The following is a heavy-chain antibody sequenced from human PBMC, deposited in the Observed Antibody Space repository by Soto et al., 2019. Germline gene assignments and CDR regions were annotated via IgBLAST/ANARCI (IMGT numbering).Heavy chain of an antibody. J-gene: IGHJ4*02. D-gene: IGHD3-3*01. CDR1: GFTFGSYA. Sequence: PGGSLRLSCAASGFTFGSYAMSWVRQSPGKGLEWVSSMSGAGRSSYDGHSVKGRFTISRDNSKNTLYLQMNNLRAEDTALYSCAKGPIFGVENIYDYWGQGTLVTVSS. CDR2: MSGAGRSS. CDR3: AKGPIFGVENIYDY. V-gene: IGHV3-23*01.